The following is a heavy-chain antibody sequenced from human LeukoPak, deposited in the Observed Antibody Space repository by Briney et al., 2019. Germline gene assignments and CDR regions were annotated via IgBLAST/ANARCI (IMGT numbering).Heavy chain of an antibody. D-gene: IGHD3-10*01. J-gene: IGHJ3*02. V-gene: IGHV3-30*04. CDR3: ARDYYYGSTGSGTFDI. CDR2: ISNDGRYK. Sequence: GGSLRLSCAASGFTFSSFAMHWVRQAPGKGLEWVAFISNDGRYKYYADSAKGLFTISRDNSKNTLYLQMNSLRAEDTAVYYCARDYYYGSTGSGTFDIWGQGTMVTVSS. CDR1: GFTFSSFA.